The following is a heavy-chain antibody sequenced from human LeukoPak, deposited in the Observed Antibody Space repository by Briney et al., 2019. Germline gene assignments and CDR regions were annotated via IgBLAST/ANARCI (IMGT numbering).Heavy chain of an antibody. CDR3: TTHSGNDLRS. V-gene: IGHV3-15*01. CDR1: GFTFSSYS. Sequence: GGSLRLSCAASGFTFSSYSMNWVRQAPGKGLEWVGRIKSKSVGETTDYAAPVKGRFTISRDDSENTLYLQMNCLKTEDTAVYYCTTHSGNDLRSWGQGTLVTASS. D-gene: IGHD5-12*01. J-gene: IGHJ5*02. CDR2: IKSKSVGETT.